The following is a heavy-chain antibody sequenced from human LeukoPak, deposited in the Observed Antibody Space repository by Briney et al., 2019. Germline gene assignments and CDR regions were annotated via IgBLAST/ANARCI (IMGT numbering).Heavy chain of an antibody. J-gene: IGHJ5*02. CDR3: ARETANWFDP. Sequence: ASVKVSCKASGYTFTSYGISWVRQAPGQGLEWMGWINPNSGGTNYAQKFRGRVTMTRDTSISTAYMELSRLRSDDTAVYYCARETANWFDPWGQGTLVTVSS. CDR2: INPNSGGT. CDR1: GYTFTSYG. V-gene: IGHV1-2*02.